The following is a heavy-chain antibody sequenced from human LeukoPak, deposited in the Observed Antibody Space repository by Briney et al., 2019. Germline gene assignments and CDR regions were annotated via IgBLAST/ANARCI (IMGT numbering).Heavy chain of an antibody. D-gene: IGHD3-9*01. J-gene: IGHJ4*02. CDR1: GFTFSSYS. V-gene: IGHV3-21*01. CDR2: ISSSSSYI. CDR3: ARILSAGIDY. Sequence: PGGSLRLSCAASGFTFSSYSMNWVRQAPGKGLEWVSSISSSSSYIYYADSVKGRSTISRDNAKNSLYLQMNSLRAEDTAVYYCARILSAGIDYWGQGTLVTVSS.